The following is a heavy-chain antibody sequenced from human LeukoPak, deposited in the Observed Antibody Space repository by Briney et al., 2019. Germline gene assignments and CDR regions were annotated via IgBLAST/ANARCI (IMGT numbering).Heavy chain of an antibody. CDR3: ARRGVYCRSTSCYYFDY. V-gene: IGHV5-51*01. D-gene: IGHD2-2*01. J-gene: IGHJ4*02. CDR1: GYSFTSYW. Sequence: GESLKISCKGSGYSFTSYWIGWVRQMLGKGLEWMGTIYPGDSDTRYSPSFQGQVTISADKSISTAYLQWSSLKASDTAMYYCARRGVYCRSTSCYYFDYWGQGTLVTVSS. CDR2: IYPGDSDT.